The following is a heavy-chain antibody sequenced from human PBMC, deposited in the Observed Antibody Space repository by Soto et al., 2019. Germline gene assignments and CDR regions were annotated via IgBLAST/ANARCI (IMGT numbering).Heavy chain of an antibody. CDR2: IIPIFATA. V-gene: IGHV1-69*01. Sequence: QVQLVQSGAEVKKPGSSVKVSCKASGGTFSGYTFNWVRQAPGQGLEWMGGIIPIFATANYAQKFQGRVTITADESTSTAYMDLSSLSSEDTAIYYCARDVRVSGYYRSRRRLGMDVWGQGTTVSVSS. J-gene: IGHJ6*02. D-gene: IGHD3-3*01. CDR3: ARDVRVSGYYRSRRRLGMDV. CDR1: GGTFSGYT.